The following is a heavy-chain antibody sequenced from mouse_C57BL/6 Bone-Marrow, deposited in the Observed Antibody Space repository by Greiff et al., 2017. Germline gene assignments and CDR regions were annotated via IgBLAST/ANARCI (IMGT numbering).Heavy chain of an antibody. Sequence: VQLQQSGAELVRPGASVKLSCTASGFKIKDDYMHWVKQRPEKGLEWIGWIDPENGDTEYASKFQGKATITVDKSSNTAYLQLSSLTSEDTAVYYCTRIAYWGQGTLVTVSA. CDR1: GFKIKDDY. CDR2: IDPENGDT. CDR3: TRIAY. V-gene: IGHV14-4*01. J-gene: IGHJ3*01.